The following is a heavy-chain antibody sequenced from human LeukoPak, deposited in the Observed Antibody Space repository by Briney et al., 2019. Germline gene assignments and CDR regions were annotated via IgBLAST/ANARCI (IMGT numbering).Heavy chain of an antibody. CDR2: ISGSGGST. V-gene: IGHV3-23*01. Sequence: GGSLRLSCAASGFTFSSYAMSWVRQAPGKGLEWVSAISGSGGSTYYADSVKGRFTISRDNSKNTPYLQMNSLRAEDTAVYYCARGLRGGATFDYWGQGTLVTVSS. CDR1: GFTFSSYA. J-gene: IGHJ4*02. CDR3: ARGLRGGATFDY. D-gene: IGHD3-10*01.